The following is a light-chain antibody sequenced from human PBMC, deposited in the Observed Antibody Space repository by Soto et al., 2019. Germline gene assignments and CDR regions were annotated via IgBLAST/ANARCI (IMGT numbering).Light chain of an antibody. V-gene: IGLV2-23*01. CDR3: CSSAPESTYV. CDR1: SSDVGAYDS. CDR2: KGT. Sequence: QSALAQPASVSGSPGQSITISCTGTSSDVGAYDSVSWYQQHPHKAPQVIIYKGTRRPSGVSNRFSGSTSGNAASLTISGLQADDEADYFCCSSAPESTYVFGTWTKLTVL. J-gene: IGLJ1*01.